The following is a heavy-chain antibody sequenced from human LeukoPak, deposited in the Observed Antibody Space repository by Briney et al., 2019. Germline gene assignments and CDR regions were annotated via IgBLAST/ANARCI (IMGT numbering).Heavy chain of an antibody. CDR2: ISAYNGNT. V-gene: IGHV1-18*01. CDR1: GYSFTTYG. CDR3: ARDKNWKPDH. Sequence: ASVKVSCKASGYSFTTYGFSWVRQAPGQGLEWMGWISAYNGNTNYAQRLQGRVTMTTDTSTSTVYMELRSLRSDDTAVYYCARDKNWKPDHWGQGTLVTVSP. J-gene: IGHJ4*02. D-gene: IGHD1-1*01.